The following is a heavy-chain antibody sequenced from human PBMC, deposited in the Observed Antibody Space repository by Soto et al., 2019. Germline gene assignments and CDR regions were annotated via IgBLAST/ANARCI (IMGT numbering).Heavy chain of an antibody. D-gene: IGHD1-26*01. CDR1: GGSISSGGYY. V-gene: IGHV4-31*03. CDR3: ARDDSREGYYNYFDY. Sequence: SETLSLTCTVSGGSISSGGYYWSWIRQHPGKGLEWIGYIYYSGSTYYNPSLKSRVTISVDTSKNQFSLKLSSVTAADTAVYDCARDDSREGYYNYFDYWGQGTLVTVS. CDR2: IYYSGST. J-gene: IGHJ4*02.